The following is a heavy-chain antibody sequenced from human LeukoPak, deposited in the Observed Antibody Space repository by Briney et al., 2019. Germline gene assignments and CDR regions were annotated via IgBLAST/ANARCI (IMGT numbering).Heavy chain of an antibody. J-gene: IGHJ4*02. Sequence: PGGSLRLSCAASGFTFSSYWMSWVRQAPGKGLEWVANIKEDGADKYYADSVKGRFTISRDNAKSSLHLQMNSLRADDTAVYYCARSLSGYAYYFDSWGQGTLVNVSS. CDR1: GFTFSSYW. CDR3: ARSLSGYAYYFDS. D-gene: IGHD3-22*01. CDR2: IKEDGADK. V-gene: IGHV3-7*01.